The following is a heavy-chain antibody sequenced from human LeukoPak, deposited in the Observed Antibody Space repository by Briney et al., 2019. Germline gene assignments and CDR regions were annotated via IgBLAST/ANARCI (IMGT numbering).Heavy chain of an antibody. V-gene: IGHV4-4*07. CDR3: ARDVGLSGCDPPGVWFDR. CDR1: GVSISSYY. CDR2: LYHSGRT. D-gene: IGHD5-12*01. Sequence: PSETLSLTCTVSGVSISSYYWNWLRQPTEKGLEWIGCLYHSGRTNYNPSLKSRVTMSVDTAKNQFSLRLTCVAAADTAVYYCARDVGLSGCDPPGVWFDRWGQGTLVTVSS. J-gene: IGHJ5*02.